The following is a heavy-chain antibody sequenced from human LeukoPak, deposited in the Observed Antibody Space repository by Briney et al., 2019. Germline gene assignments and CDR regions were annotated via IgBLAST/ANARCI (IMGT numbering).Heavy chain of an antibody. J-gene: IGHJ3*02. V-gene: IGHV4-34*01. Sequence: SETLSLTCAVYGESFSGHYGSWIRQPPGKGLEWIGEINHRGSTSYNPSLKSRVTISVDTSKNQFSLNLSSVTAADTAVYYCARHGPGDRRAFDIWGQGTVVTVSS. D-gene: IGHD3-10*01. CDR1: GESFSGHY. CDR2: INHRGST. CDR3: ARHGPGDRRAFDI.